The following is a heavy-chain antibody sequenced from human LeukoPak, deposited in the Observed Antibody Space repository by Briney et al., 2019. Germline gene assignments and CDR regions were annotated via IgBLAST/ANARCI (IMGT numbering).Heavy chain of an antibody. CDR2: ISSSSSYI. J-gene: IGHJ3*02. D-gene: IGHD3-22*01. CDR1: GFTFSSYS. Sequence: GGSLRLSCAASGFTFSSYSMNWVRQAPGKGLEWVSSISSSSSYIYYADSVKGRFTISRDNAKNSLYLQMNSLRAEDTAVYYCARAPEYYYDSSGIGNAFDIWGQGTMVTVSS. V-gene: IGHV3-21*01. CDR3: ARAPEYYYDSSGIGNAFDI.